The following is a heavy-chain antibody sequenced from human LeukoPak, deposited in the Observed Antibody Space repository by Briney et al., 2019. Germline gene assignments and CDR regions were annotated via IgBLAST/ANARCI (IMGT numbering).Heavy chain of an antibody. CDR3: ARGGIAARRPFDY. D-gene: IGHD6-6*01. CDR1: GFTFSSYW. V-gene: IGHV3-74*01. CDR2: INTDGSST. Sequence: GGSLRLSCAASGFTFSSYWMHWVRQAPGKGLVWVSRINTDGSSTSYADSVKGRFTISRDNAKNTLYLQMNSLRAEDTAVYYCARGGIAARRPFDYWGQGTLVTVSS. J-gene: IGHJ4*02.